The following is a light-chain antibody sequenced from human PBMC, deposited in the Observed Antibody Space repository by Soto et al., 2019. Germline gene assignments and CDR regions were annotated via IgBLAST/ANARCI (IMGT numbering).Light chain of an antibody. CDR1: QSILYTSSGNNY. CDR2: WAS. V-gene: IGKV4-1*01. Sequence: DIVMTQSPDSLAVSLGERATINCKSSQSILYTSSGNNYLAWYQQKPGQPPKLLIYWASIRKSGVPDRFSGSGSGTDFTLTISSLQAEDVAVYYCLQYYGPPQTFGQGTKVDIK. CDR3: LQYYGPPQT. J-gene: IGKJ1*01.